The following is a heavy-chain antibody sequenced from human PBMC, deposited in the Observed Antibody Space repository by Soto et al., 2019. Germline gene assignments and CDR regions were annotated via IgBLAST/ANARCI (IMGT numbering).Heavy chain of an antibody. Sequence: PSETLSLTCTVSGGSISSGGYYWSWIRQHPGKGLEWIGYIYYSGSTYYNPSLKSRVTISVDTSKNQFSLKLSSATAADTAVYYCARGRDNWNALDYWGQGTLVTVSS. CDR1: GGSISSGGYY. CDR3: ARGRDNWNALDY. D-gene: IGHD1-20*01. V-gene: IGHV4-31*03. CDR2: IYYSGST. J-gene: IGHJ4*02.